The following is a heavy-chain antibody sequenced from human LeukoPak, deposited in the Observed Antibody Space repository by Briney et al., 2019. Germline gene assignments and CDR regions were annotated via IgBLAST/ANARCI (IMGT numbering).Heavy chain of an antibody. J-gene: IGHJ4*02. CDR3: ARDSWESGLDYFDY. V-gene: IGHV3-74*01. CDR1: GFTFSSYW. D-gene: IGHD1-26*01. Sequence: GGSLRLSCAASGFTFSSYWTHWVRQAPGKGLIWVSRINSDGSSTSYADSVKGRFTISRDNAKNTLYLQMNSLRAEDTAVYYCARDSWESGLDYFDYWGQGTLVTVSS. CDR2: INSDGSST.